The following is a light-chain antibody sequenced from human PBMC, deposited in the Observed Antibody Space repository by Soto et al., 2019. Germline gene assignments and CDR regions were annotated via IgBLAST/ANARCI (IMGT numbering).Light chain of an antibody. Sequence: CAGSISDVGGYNHVSWYQQHPGKAPKLLIYEVTKRPSGVPARFSGSKSGNTASLTVSGLQGDDEADYYCSSYAGTNNVIFGGGTKLTVL. CDR2: EVT. J-gene: IGLJ2*01. CDR1: ISDVGGYNH. V-gene: IGLV2-8*01. CDR3: SSYAGTNNVI.